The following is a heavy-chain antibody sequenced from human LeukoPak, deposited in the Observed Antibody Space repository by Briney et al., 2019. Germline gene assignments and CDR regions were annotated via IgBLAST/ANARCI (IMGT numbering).Heavy chain of an antibody. Sequence: SETLSLTCTVSGGSISGYFWSWIRQPAGKGLEWIGRIYSSGSNNYNPSLKSRVTMSLDTSKNHLSLNLSSVTAADTAVYYCAREPTSGREPTSGRPLDYWGQGTLVTVTS. CDR1: GGSISGYF. J-gene: IGHJ4*02. CDR2: IYSSGSN. D-gene: IGHD5-12*01. CDR3: AREPTSGREPTSGRPLDY. V-gene: IGHV4-4*07.